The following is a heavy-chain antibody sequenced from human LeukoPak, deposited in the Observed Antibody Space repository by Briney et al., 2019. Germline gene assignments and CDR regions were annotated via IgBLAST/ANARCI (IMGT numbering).Heavy chain of an antibody. J-gene: IGHJ6*03. Sequence: GGSLRLSCAASGFTFSDYYMSWIRQAPGKGLEWVSYISSSGSTIYYAGSVKGRFTISRDNAKNSLYLQMNSLRAEDTAVYYCARRFEYSSSKYYYYYMDVWGKGTTVTVSS. CDR1: GFTFSDYY. CDR3: ARRFEYSSSKYYYYYMDV. CDR2: ISSSGSTI. V-gene: IGHV3-11*01. D-gene: IGHD6-6*01.